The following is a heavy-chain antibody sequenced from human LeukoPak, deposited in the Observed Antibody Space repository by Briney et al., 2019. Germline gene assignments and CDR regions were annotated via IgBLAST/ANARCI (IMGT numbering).Heavy chain of an antibody. CDR1: GGSISSGGYY. Sequence: PSETLSLTCTVSGGSISSGGYYWSWIRQHPGKGLEWIGYIYYSGSTYYNPSLKSRVTISVDTSKNQFSLKLSSVTAADTAVYYCARATYYYDSSGYYPYYFDYWGQGTLVTVSS. CDR3: ARATYYYDSSGYYPYYFDY. J-gene: IGHJ4*02. CDR2: IYYSGST. V-gene: IGHV4-31*03. D-gene: IGHD3-22*01.